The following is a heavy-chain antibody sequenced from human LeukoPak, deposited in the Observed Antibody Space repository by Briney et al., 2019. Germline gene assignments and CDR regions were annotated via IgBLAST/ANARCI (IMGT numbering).Heavy chain of an antibody. CDR2: IYYSGST. Sequence: PSETLSLTCTVSGGSISSYYWSWIRQPPGKGLEWIGSIYYSGSTYYNPSLKSRVTISVDTSKNQFSLKLSSVTAADTAVYYCARGRSSPDYWGQGTLVTVSS. V-gene: IGHV4-59*01. D-gene: IGHD6-13*01. CDR1: GGSISSYY. J-gene: IGHJ4*02. CDR3: ARGRSSPDY.